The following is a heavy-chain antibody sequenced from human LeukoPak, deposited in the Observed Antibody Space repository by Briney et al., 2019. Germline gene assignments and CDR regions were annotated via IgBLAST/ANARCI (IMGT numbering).Heavy chain of an antibody. CDR1: GGTFSSYA. Sequence: PSVKVSCEASGGTFSSYAISWVRQAPGQGLEWMGGIIPIFGTANYAQKFQGRVTITADESTSTAYMELSSLRSEDTAVYYCAREDTATFDYWGQGTLVTVSS. CDR3: AREDTATFDY. CDR2: IIPIFGTA. V-gene: IGHV1-69*13. J-gene: IGHJ4*02. D-gene: IGHD5-18*01.